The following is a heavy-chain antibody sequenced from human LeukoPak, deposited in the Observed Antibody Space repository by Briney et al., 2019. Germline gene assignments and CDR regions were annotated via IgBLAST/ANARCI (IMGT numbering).Heavy chain of an antibody. Sequence: KPGGSLRLSCAASGFTFSSYSMNWFRQAPGKGLEWVSSISSSSTYIYYADSVKGRFTISRDNAKNSLYLQMYSLRAEDTAVYYCARDLAVAGKYWGQGTLVTVSS. D-gene: IGHD6-19*01. CDR2: ISSSSTYI. V-gene: IGHV3-21*01. CDR3: ARDLAVAGKY. J-gene: IGHJ4*02. CDR1: GFTFSSYS.